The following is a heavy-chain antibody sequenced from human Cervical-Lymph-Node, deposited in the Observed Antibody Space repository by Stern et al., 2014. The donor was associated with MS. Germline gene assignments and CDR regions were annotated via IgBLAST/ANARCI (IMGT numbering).Heavy chain of an antibody. J-gene: IGHJ4*02. CDR1: GDTFSSHG. CDR3: AREGRDVYNFDY. D-gene: IGHD5-24*01. CDR2: IILVSTKP. Sequence: VQLVESGAEVKTPGSSVMVSCKVSGDTFSSHGISWVRQAPGKGLEWMRGIILVSTKPKYALRFEVRLSIMADEFASTVYMELSSLRSDDTAIYFCAREGRDVYNFDYWGQGTLVSVS. V-gene: IGHV1-69*01.